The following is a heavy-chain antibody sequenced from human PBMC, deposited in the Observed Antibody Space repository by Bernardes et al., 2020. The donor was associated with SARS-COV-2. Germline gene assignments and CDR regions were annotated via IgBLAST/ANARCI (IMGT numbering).Heavy chain of an antibody. CDR2: INPSTNDT. CDR3: GRDRGYCNTGSCYPSDH. CDR1: GYTFTTYH. V-gene: IGHV1-46*03. D-gene: IGHD2-15*01. Sequence: ASVKVSCKASGYTFTTYHIHWVRQAPGQGLEWVGVINPSTNDTRYAENFQGRITMTGDTSTSTVYMEMRSLRSDDTAVYSCGRDRGYCNTGSCYPSDHWGQGTLVTVSS. J-gene: IGHJ4*02.